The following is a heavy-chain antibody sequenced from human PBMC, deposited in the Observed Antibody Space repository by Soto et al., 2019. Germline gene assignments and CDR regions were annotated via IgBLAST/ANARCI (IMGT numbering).Heavy chain of an antibody. CDR2: IIPILGIA. CDR1: GGTFSSYT. CDR3: ATHVEENWFDP. Sequence: QVQLVQSGAEVKKPGSSVKVSCKASGGTFSSYTISWVRQAPGQGLEWMGRIIPILGIANYAQKFQGRVTITADKSTSKAYMELSSLRSEAMAVYYCATHVEENWFDPWGQGTLVTVSS. J-gene: IGHJ5*02. D-gene: IGHD3-3*01. V-gene: IGHV1-69*02.